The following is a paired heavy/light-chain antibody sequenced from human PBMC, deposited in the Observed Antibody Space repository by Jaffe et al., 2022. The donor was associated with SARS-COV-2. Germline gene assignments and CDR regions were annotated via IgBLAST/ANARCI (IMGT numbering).Heavy chain of an antibody. CDR3: AKDGRLRSYNWFDP. CDR1: GGSISSGGYY. Sequence: QVQLQESGPGLVKPSQTLSLTCTVSGGSISSGGYYWSWIRQPAGKGLEWIGRVYISGSTNYNPSLKSRVTISLDTSKNQFSLNLSSVTAADTAVYYCAKDGRLRSYNWFDPWGQGILVTVSS. D-gene: IGHD5-12*01. J-gene: IGHJ5*02. CDR2: VYISGST. V-gene: IGHV4-61*02.
Light chain of an antibody. V-gene: IGKV1-39*01. CDR3: QQSLFTPRT. CDR2: AAS. Sequence: DIQMTQSPFSLSASVGDRVTVTCRASESINNYLNWYQQKPGKAPKLLIYAASNLQSGVPSRFSASGSGTDFTLTISSLQPEDFATYYCQQSLFTPRTFGQGTKLEIK. J-gene: IGKJ2*02. CDR1: ESINNY.